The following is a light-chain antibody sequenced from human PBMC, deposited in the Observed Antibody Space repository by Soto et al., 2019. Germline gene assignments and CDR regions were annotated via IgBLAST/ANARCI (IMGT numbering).Light chain of an antibody. J-gene: IGKJ4*01. CDR1: QGIGTY. CDR3: QKYNRAPLT. V-gene: IGKV1-27*01. CDR2: AAS. Sequence: QMTQSPSSLSASIGDRVTITCRASQGIGTYLAWYQQRPGKVPQLLISAASTLQSGVPSRFSGSGSGTDFTLTINSLQPEDVATYYCQKYNRAPLTFGGGTKVDSK.